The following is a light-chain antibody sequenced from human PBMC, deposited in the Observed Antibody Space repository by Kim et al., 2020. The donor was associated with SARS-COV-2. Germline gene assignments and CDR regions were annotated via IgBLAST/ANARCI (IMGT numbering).Light chain of an antibody. CDR1: QSISRN. J-gene: IGKJ4*01. CDR2: DAS. CDR3: QQSYTFPLT. V-gene: IGKV1-39*01. Sequence: AAVGNRVTITCRASQSISRNLNWDQQRPGKGPKLLIYDASRVQSGVPSRFSGSGSGTDFTLTISSLQPEDFATYYCQQSYTFPLTFGGGTKVDIK.